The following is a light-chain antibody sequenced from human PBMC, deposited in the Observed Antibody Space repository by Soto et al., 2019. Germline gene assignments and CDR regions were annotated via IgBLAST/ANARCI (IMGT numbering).Light chain of an antibody. CDR3: QIYTRATCT. V-gene: IGKV1-27*01. Sequence: DIQMTQSPSSLSASVGDRVTITCRASQGIDTYLAWYQQKPGQVPKLLIYAASTLQSGVPSRFSGSGSGTDFTLTISSLQPEDVATYFCQIYTRATCTFGPGTKVDIK. CDR1: QGIDTY. J-gene: IGKJ3*01. CDR2: AAS.